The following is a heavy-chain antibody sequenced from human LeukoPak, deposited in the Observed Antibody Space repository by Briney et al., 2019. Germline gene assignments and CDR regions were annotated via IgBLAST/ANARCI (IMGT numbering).Heavy chain of an antibody. CDR2: ISYDGSNK. CDR1: GFTFSSYG. Sequence: PGGSLRLSCAASGFTFSSYGMHWVRQAPGKGLEWVAVISYDGSNKYYADSVKGRFTISRDNSKNTLYLQMNSLRAEDTAVYYCAKDQVMVRGVTELDYWGQGTLVTVSS. D-gene: IGHD3-10*01. CDR3: AKDQVMVRGVTELDY. J-gene: IGHJ4*02. V-gene: IGHV3-30*18.